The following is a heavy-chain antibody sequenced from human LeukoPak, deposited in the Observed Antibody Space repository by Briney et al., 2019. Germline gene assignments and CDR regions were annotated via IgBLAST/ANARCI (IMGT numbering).Heavy chain of an antibody. Sequence: SETLSLTCTVSGGSISSSSYYWGWIRQPPGKGLEWIGSIYYSGSTYYNPSLKSRVTISVDTSKNQFSLKLSSVTAADTAVYYCARVLAGYYYYYYMGVWGKGTTVTVSS. J-gene: IGHJ6*03. CDR1: GGSISSSSYY. CDR3: ARVLAGYYYYYYMGV. D-gene: IGHD1-1*01. V-gene: IGHV4-39*07. CDR2: IYYSGST.